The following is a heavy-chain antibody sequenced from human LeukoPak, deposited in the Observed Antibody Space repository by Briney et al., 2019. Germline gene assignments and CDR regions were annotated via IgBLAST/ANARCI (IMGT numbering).Heavy chain of an antibody. CDR1: GGSISSSSYY. Sequence: PSETLSLTRTVSGGSISSSSYYWGWIRQPPGKGLEWIGSIYYSGSTYYNPSLKSRVTISVDTSKNQFSLKLSSVTAADTAVYYCARLIAVAGTGDYWGQGTLVTVSS. J-gene: IGHJ4*02. CDR2: IYYSGST. CDR3: ARLIAVAGTGDY. V-gene: IGHV4-39*01. D-gene: IGHD6-19*01.